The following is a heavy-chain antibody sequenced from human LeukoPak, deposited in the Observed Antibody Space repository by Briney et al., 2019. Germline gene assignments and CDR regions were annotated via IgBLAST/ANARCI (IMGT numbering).Heavy chain of an antibody. J-gene: IGHJ6*02. CDR1: GGSISSYY. CDR3: ARLHLTSPYSGSYHYYYYGMDV. CDR2: IYYSGST. Sequence: SETLSLTCTVSGGSISSYYWSWIRQPPGKGLEWIGYIYYSGSTNYNPSLKSRVTISVDTSKNQFSLKLSSVTAADTAVYYCARLHLTSPYSGSYHYYYYGMDVWGQGTTVTVSS. V-gene: IGHV4-59*08. D-gene: IGHD1-26*01.